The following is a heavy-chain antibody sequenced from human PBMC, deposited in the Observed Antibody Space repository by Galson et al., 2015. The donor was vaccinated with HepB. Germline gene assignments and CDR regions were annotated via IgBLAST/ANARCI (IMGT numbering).Heavy chain of an antibody. V-gene: IGHV1-2*02. D-gene: IGHD1/OR15-1a*01. CDR3: ARDQRSGTTLEGYYYGMDV. CDR1: GYTFTGYY. Sequence: SVKVSCKASGYTFTGYYMHWVRQAPGQGLEWMGWINPNSGGTNYAQKFQGRVTMTRDTSISTAYMELSRLRSDDTAVYYCARDQRSGTTLEGYYYGMDVWGQGTTVTVSS. CDR2: INPNSGGT. J-gene: IGHJ6*02.